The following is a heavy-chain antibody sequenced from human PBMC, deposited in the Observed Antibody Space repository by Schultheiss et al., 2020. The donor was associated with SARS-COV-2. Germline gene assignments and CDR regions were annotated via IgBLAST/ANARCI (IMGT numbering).Heavy chain of an antibody. CDR1: GGSISSGGYY. J-gene: IGHJ4*02. Sequence: SETLSLTCAVSGGSISSGGYYWSWIRQHPGKGLEWIGYIYYSGSTYYNPSLKSRVTISVDTSKNQFSLKLSSVTAADTAVYYCARAGSYHIPSGYWGQGTLVTVSS. CDR2: IYYSGST. D-gene: IGHD1-26*01. CDR3: ARAGSYHIPSGY. V-gene: IGHV4-31*11.